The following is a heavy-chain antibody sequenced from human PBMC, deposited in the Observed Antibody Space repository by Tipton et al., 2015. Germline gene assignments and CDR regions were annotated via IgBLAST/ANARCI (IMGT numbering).Heavy chain of an antibody. CDR1: VGSFSGYQ. J-gene: IGHJ3*02. CDR3: ARTNYYDTNGPSAFEI. V-gene: IGHV4-34*01. Sequence: LRLSCDVSVGSFSGYQWSWIRQPPGKGLEWIGEINNSRNTIYNPSLKSRFTVSVDTSKNHFSLRLLSVTAADTAMYYCARTNYYDTNGPSAFEIWGQGTMVTVSS. CDR2: INNSRNT. D-gene: IGHD3-22*01.